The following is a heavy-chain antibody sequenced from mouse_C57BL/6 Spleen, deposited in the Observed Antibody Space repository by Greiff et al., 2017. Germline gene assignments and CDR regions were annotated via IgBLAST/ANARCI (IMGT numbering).Heavy chain of an antibody. CDR3: ARTATAQATAY. V-gene: IGHV1-55*01. Sequence: QVQLQQPGAELVKPGASVKMSCKASGYTFTSYWITWVKQRPGQGLEWIGEIYPGNGSTNYNEKFKSKATLTVDTSSSTAYMQLSSLTSEDAAVYYCARTATAQATAYWGQGTLLTVSA. J-gene: IGHJ3*01. CDR1: GYTFTSYW. D-gene: IGHD3-2*02. CDR2: IYPGNGST.